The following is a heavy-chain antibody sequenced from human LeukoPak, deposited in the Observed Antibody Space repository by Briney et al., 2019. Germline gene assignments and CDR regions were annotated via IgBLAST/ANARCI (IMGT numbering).Heavy chain of an antibody. V-gene: IGHV3-30-3*01. CDR1: GFTFSSYA. CDR2: VSNDGTEK. Sequence: GSLRLSCAASGFTFSSYAIHWVRPAPGKGLECVAVVSNDGTEKYYADSAKGRFTISRDNSKNTLYLQMNSLRTEDTAVYYCARDGGDGYNDLDYWGQGTLVTVSS. D-gene: IGHD5-24*01. J-gene: IGHJ4*02. CDR3: ARDGGDGYNDLDY.